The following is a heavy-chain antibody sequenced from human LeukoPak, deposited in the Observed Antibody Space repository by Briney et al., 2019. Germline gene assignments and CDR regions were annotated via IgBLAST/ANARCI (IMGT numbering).Heavy chain of an antibody. D-gene: IGHD3-16*02. CDR3: ARGEDDPGSFCCDY. Sequence: SVKVSCKASGGVFTTYAVSWVRQAPGQGLEWMGSIIPFLGTTNYAQKFQGRVTITADESTSTAYMELSSLRSEDTAVYYCARGEDDPGSFCCDYWGQGTLVTVSS. CDR2: IIPFLGTT. CDR1: GGVFTTYA. J-gene: IGHJ4*02. V-gene: IGHV1-69*11.